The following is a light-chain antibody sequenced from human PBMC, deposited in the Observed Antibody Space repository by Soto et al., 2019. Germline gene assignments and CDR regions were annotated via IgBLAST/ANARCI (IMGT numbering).Light chain of an antibody. CDR1: QDIDRW. V-gene: IGKV1D-12*01. CDR2: TAS. Sequence: DIQMTQSPSSVSASVGDRVTISCRASQDIDRWLAWFQQKPGKAPKLLISTASSLQSGVPSRFSGSGSGTDFTLTIASLQFEDFATYYCLQSDTFPYTFGLGTKLEIK. J-gene: IGKJ2*01. CDR3: LQSDTFPYT.